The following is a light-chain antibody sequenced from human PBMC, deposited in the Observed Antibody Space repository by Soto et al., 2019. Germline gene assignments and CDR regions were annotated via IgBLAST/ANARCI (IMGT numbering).Light chain of an antibody. Sequence: QSVLTQPASVSGCPGQWIAISCTGTNSNVGNYNLVSWFQQHPGKAPKLIIYEDTRRPSGVSHRFSGSKSGNTASLTISGLQAEDEAHYYCSSYAGIRTFVFGTGTKVTVL. CDR1: NSNVGNYNL. CDR2: EDT. J-gene: IGLJ1*01. CDR3: SSYAGIRTFV. V-gene: IGLV2-23*01.